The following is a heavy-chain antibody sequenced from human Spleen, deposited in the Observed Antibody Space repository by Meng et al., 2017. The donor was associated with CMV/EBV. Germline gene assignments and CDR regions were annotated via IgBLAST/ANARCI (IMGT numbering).Heavy chain of an antibody. CDR2: IYSGGST. D-gene: IGHD3-16*01. V-gene: IGHV3-53*01. Sequence: GGSLRLSCSASGFTVSTNYLSWVRQAPGKGLEWVSVIYSGGSTYYADSVKGRFTISRDNSKNTLYLQMNSLRAEDTAVYYCVRDPDWGGMDVWGQGTTVTVSS. CDR3: VRDPDWGGMDV. J-gene: IGHJ6*02. CDR1: GFTVSTNY.